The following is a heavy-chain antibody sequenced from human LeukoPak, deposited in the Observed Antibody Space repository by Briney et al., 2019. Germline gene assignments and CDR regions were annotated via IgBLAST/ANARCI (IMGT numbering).Heavy chain of an antibody. CDR3: AREGLRGATIKNSLDI. Sequence: ASVKVSCKASGYSFTSNYIHWVRQAPGQGLEWMGWINPNSGGINYIQKFQGWVTMTRDTSISTAYMELSRLTSDDTAVYYCAREGLRGATIKNSLDIWGQGTMVTVSS. D-gene: IGHD1-26*01. J-gene: IGHJ3*02. CDR1: GYSFTSNY. V-gene: IGHV1-2*04. CDR2: INPNSGGI.